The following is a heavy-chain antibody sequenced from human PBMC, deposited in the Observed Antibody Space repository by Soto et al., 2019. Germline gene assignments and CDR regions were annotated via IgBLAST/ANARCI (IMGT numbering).Heavy chain of an antibody. D-gene: IGHD6-19*01. V-gene: IGHV3-72*01. Sequence: EVQLVESGGGLVQPGGSLRLSCAASGLIFSDYHMDWVRQAPGKGLEWVGRIRRKANSYTTEYAAYVKGRFTISSDDSKNSLYLKMNSLKSEDTAVYYCAMLGGWSGGSSGMDVWGQGTTVTVSS. CDR2: IRRKANSYTT. CDR3: AMLGGWSGGSSGMDV. J-gene: IGHJ6*02. CDR1: GLIFSDYH.